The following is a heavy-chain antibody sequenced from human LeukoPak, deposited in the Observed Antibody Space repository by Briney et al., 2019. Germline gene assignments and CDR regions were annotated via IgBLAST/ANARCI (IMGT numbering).Heavy chain of an antibody. Sequence: SQTLSLTCAISGDSVSSNSAAWHWVRQSPSRGLEWLGRTYYRSRWYNDYAVSVKSRITINADTSKNQFSLQMNSVTPEDTAVYYCAAGSSGSSNYYFDYRGQGTLVTVSS. J-gene: IGHJ4*02. V-gene: IGHV6-1*01. D-gene: IGHD3-10*01. CDR1: GDSVSSNSAA. CDR2: TYYRSRWYN. CDR3: AAGSSGSSNYYFDY.